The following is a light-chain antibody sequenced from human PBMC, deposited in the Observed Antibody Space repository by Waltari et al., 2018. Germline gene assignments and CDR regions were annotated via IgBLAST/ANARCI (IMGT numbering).Light chain of an antibody. CDR3: MQCTHWPPMYT. Sequence: DVVMTQSPLSLPVTLGQPAPISCRSSQSLVSSDGNTYLNWYHQRPGESPRRLIYKVSSRDSEFPDRFSGSGSSTDVTTGISRVEAEDVGVYYCMQCTHWPPMYTFGQGTKLDIK. J-gene: IGKJ2*01. V-gene: IGKV2-30*01. CDR2: KVS. CDR1: QSLVSSDGNTY.